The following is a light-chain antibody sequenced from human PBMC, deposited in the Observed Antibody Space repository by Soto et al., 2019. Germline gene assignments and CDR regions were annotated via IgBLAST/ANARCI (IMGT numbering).Light chain of an antibody. CDR3: SSYAGAVV. Sequence: QSALTQPASVSGSPGQSITLSCTRTSSGVENYNLVSWYQHRPGKAPKLIIYEGSQRPSGVSDRFSGSKSGNTASLTISGLRAEDEADYYCSSYAGAVVLGGETNVTVL. CDR2: EGS. J-gene: IGLJ2*01. CDR1: SSGVENYNL. V-gene: IGLV2-23*01.